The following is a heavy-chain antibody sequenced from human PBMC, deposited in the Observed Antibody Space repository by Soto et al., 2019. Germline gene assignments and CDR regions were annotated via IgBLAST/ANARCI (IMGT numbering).Heavy chain of an antibody. Sequence: GGSLRLSCAASQFPFSMYAMHWVRQAPDKGLEWVAVLSYDGKKKFYADSVKGRFTISRDNSGDTLYLQMNNLRPEDTAVYYCPRDVAVAGTDYFFGLAVWGQGTTVTVSS. V-gene: IGHV3-30*14. CDR1: QFPFSMYA. CDR3: PRDVAVAGTDYFFGLAV. D-gene: IGHD6-19*01. CDR2: LSYDGKKK. J-gene: IGHJ6*02.